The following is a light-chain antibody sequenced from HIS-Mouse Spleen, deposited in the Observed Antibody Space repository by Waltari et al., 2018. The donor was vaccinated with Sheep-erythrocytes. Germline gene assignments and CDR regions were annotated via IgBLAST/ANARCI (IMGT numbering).Light chain of an antibody. CDR2: AAY. V-gene: IGKV1-39*01. CDR3: QQSYSTPPLT. Sequence: DIQMTQSPSSLSASVGYRVTITCRASQSISSYLNWYQQKPGKAPKLLIYAAYSLQSGVPSRFSGSGSGTDFTLTISSLQPEDFATYYCQQSYSTPPLTFGGGTKVEIK. CDR1: QSISSY. J-gene: IGKJ4*01.